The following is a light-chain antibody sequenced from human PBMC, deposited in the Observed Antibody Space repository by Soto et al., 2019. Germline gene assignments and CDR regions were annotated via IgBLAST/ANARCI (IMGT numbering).Light chain of an antibody. J-gene: IGKJ1*01. Sequence: DIQMTQSPSKLSGSGGDRVTITCRASQSISHWLAWYQQKPGKAPKLLIYAASTLQSGVPSRFSGSGSGTEFTITICSLRPHDVATYYCQRHKVHSLGTFGQGTKVDIK. V-gene: IGKV1-5*01. CDR1: QSISHW. CDR3: QRHKVHSLGT. CDR2: AAS.